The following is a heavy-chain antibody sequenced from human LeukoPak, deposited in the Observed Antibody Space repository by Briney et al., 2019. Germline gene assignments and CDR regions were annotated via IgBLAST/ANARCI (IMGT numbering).Heavy chain of an antibody. Sequence: PGGSLRLSCGAPDSNIGTYAVTWVRQVPGKGLEWVSGMSGGGLSTYYARSVKGRFIISRDTSKNTLYLEMNSLGADDTALYYCAKDRISGQGGAARILDYWGQGILVTVSS. CDR2: MSGGGLST. D-gene: IGHD6-6*01. CDR1: DSNIGTYA. J-gene: IGHJ4*02. V-gene: IGHV3-23*01. CDR3: AKDRISGQGGAARILDY.